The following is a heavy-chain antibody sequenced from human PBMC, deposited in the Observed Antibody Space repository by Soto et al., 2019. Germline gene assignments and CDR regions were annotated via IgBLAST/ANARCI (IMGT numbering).Heavy chain of an antibody. V-gene: IGHV1-2*02. J-gene: IGHJ4*02. CDR2: INPNSGGT. Sequence: QVQLVQSGAEVKKPGASVKVSCKASGYTFTGYYMHWVRQAPGQGLEWMGWINPNSGGTNYAQKFQGRVTMTRDTSISTAYMELSRLRSDDTAVYYCARDLGCSGGSCYYFDYWGQGTLVTVSS. CDR1: GYTFTGYY. D-gene: IGHD2-15*01. CDR3: ARDLGCSGGSCYYFDY.